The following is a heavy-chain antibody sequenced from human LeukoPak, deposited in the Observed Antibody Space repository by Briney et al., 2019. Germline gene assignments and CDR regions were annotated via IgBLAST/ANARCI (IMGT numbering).Heavy chain of an antibody. V-gene: IGHV1-18*01. CDR1: GYTFTSYG. CDR2: ISAYNGNT. J-gene: IGHJ4*02. Sequence: GASVKVSCKDSGYTFTSYGISWVRQAPGQGLEWMGWISAYNGNTNYAQKLQGRVTMTTDTSTSTAYMELRSLRSDDTAVYYCARARFWFGEPTPFDYWGQGTLVTVSS. D-gene: IGHD3-10*01. CDR3: ARARFWFGEPTPFDY.